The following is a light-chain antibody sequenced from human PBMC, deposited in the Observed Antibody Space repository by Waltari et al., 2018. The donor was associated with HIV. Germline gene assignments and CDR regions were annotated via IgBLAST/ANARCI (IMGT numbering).Light chain of an antibody. V-gene: IGLV1-47*01. CDR1: SSTIGSKY. J-gene: IGLJ3*02. Sequence: QSVLTQPPSASGTPGQRVTISCSGSSSTIGSKYVYWYQHLPGTAPKRLIYRNNQRPSGVPDRFSGSKSGTSASLAISGLRSEDEADYYCAAWDDSLSGGVFGGGTKLTVL. CDR2: RNN. CDR3: AAWDDSLSGGV.